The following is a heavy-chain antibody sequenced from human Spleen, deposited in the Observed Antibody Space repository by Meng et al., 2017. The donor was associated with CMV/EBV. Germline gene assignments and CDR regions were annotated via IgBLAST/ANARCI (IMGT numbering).Heavy chain of an antibody. V-gene: IGHV5-51*01. D-gene: IGHD1-1*01. J-gene: IGHJ6*02. Sequence: FGFSFSDDWIGWVRQMPGKALEWVGIIYPGDSDTRYSPSFQGQVTISADKSISTAYLQWSSLKASDTAMYYCARQGGTLYYYAMDVWGQGTTVTVSS. CDR2: IYPGDSDT. CDR3: ARQGGTLYYYAMDV. CDR1: GFSFSDDW.